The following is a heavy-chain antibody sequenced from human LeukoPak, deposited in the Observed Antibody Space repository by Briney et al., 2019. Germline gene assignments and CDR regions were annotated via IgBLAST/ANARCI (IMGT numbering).Heavy chain of an antibody. J-gene: IGHJ4*02. CDR1: GFIFSDYY. Sequence: PGGSLRLSCAASGFIFSDYYMSWIRQAPGKGLGWVSYISRSSSYTNYADSVKGRFTISRDNAKNSLYLQMNSPRDEDTAVYYCARGRAAYQAIYYFEYWGQGTLVTVSS. CDR3: ARGRAAYQAIYYFEY. V-gene: IGHV3-11*06. D-gene: IGHD2-2*01. CDR2: ISRSSSYT.